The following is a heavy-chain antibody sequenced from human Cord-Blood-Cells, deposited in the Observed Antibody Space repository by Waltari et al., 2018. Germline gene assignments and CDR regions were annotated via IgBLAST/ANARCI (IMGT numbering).Heavy chain of an antibody. J-gene: IGHJ5*02. CDR2: IYYRGTK. D-gene: IGHD6-6*01. CDR1: GGSISSSSYY. V-gene: IGHV4-39*01. CDR3: AGREGIAARNWFDP. Sequence: LQLQESGPGLVKPSETLSLTCTVSGGSISSSSYYWGWTRQPPGKGLEWIGSIYYRGTKHYNPSLKTRVTITVDTSKNQFSLELSSVTAADTAVYYCAGREGIAARNWFDPWGQGTLVTVSS.